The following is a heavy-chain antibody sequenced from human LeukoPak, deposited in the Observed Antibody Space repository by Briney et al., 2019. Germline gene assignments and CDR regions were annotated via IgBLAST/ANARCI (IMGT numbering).Heavy chain of an antibody. D-gene: IGHD4-17*01. CDR3: ARDRLRHFDP. V-gene: IGHV4-34*11. CDR2: IYNSGSA. CDR1: GGSFSGYY. J-gene: IGHJ5*02. Sequence: SETLSLTCAVYGGSFSGYYWSWIRQPPGKGLEWIGYIYNSGSASYNPSLGSRVTMSVDTSKKQISLKLRSVTAADTAMYYCARDRLRHFDPWGQGTLVTVSS.